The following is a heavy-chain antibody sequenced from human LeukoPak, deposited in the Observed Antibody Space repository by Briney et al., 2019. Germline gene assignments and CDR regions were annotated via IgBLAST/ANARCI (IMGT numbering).Heavy chain of an antibody. V-gene: IGHV4-39*02. J-gene: IGHJ4*02. Sequence: PSEALSLTCTVSGDSISRSTYYWAWIRQPPGKGLEWIGSVYYGRSPYFNPSLESRATVSVDTSKNHFSLKMSSVTAADTAVYYCARSSGAGTFSYWGQGTLVTVSS. D-gene: IGHD6-25*01. CDR3: ARSSGAGTFSY. CDR2: VYYGRSP. CDR1: GDSISRSTYY.